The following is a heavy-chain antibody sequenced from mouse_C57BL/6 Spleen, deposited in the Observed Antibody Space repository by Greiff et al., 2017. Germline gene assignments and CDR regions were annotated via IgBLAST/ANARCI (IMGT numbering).Heavy chain of an antibody. J-gene: IGHJ2*01. V-gene: IGHV1-55*01. CDR3: ATDSSGYVGDY. CDR1: GYTFTSYW. D-gene: IGHD3-2*02. CDR2: IYPGSGST. Sequence: VQLQQSGAELVKPGASVKMSCKASGYTFTSYWITWVKQRPGQGLEWIGDIYPGSGSTNYNEKFKSKATLTVDTSSSTAYMQLSSLTSEDSAVYYCATDSSGYVGDYWGQGTTLTVSS.